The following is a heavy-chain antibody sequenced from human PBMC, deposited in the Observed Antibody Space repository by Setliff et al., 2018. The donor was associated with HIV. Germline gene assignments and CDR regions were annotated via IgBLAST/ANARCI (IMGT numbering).Heavy chain of an antibody. CDR1: GGSASNSRYY. CDR3: ATDGGLWFDP. D-gene: IGHD3-16*01. V-gene: IGHV4-39*02. CDR2: IHYNEKT. Sequence: SETLSLTCTVSGGSASNSRYYWAWIRQPPGKGLEYIGSIHYNEKTYYNPSLKSRVTISIDTSKNQFSLKVNSVTAADTAVYYCATDGGLWFDPWGQGTLVTVSS. J-gene: IGHJ5*02.